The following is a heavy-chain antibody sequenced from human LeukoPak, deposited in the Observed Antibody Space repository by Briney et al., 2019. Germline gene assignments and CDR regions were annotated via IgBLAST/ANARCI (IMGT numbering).Heavy chain of an antibody. J-gene: IGHJ4*02. V-gene: IGHV5-51*01. Sequence: GASLQISCKGSGYSFTSYWIGWVRQLPGKGLEWMGIIYPGDSDTRYSPSFQGQVTISADKSISTAYLQWSSLKASDTAMYYCARHGYYGSGSYYEPFDYWGQGTLVTVSS. D-gene: IGHD3-10*01. CDR2: IYPGDSDT. CDR3: ARHGYYGSGSYYEPFDY. CDR1: GYSFTSYW.